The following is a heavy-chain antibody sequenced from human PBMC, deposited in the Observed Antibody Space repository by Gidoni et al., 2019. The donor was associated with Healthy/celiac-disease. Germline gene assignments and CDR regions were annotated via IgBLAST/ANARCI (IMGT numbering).Heavy chain of an antibody. CDR3: AAGTFGY. CDR2: ISYDGSNK. D-gene: IGHD6-13*01. CDR1: GFTFSSYA. Sequence: QVQLVESGGGVVQPGRALRLSCPASGFTFSSYAMHWVRQAPGKGLEWVAVISYDGSNKYYADSVKGRFTISRDNSKNTLYLQMNSLRAEDTAVYFAAAGTFGYWGQGTLVTVSS. J-gene: IGHJ4*02. V-gene: IGHV3-30*04.